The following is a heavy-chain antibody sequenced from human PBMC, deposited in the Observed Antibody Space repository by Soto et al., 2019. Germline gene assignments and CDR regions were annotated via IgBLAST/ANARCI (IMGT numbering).Heavy chain of an antibody. CDR3: ARSGSAYSHYYFDF. V-gene: IGHV4-61*08. CDR2: TSYSGSA. Sequence: SETLSLTCTVSGGSVSSGGYFWSWVRQPPGKELEWIGYTSYSGSANQNPSLKGRVTMSVDASNNRFSLRLTSVTASDTAVYYCARSGSAYSHYYFDFWGQGALVTVSS. CDR1: GGSVSSGGYF. J-gene: IGHJ4*02. D-gene: IGHD3-22*01.